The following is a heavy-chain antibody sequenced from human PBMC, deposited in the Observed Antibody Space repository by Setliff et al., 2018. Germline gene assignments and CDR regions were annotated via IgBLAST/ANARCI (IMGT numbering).Heavy chain of an antibody. Sequence: PSETLSLTCTVSGGSISSYYWSWIRQPPGKGLEWIGYTYYSGSTNYNPYLKSRFTISVDTSKNQFSLKLSSVTAADTAVYYCARGGGYYFGYYYYGMDVWGQGTTVTVSS. D-gene: IGHD3-22*01. J-gene: IGHJ6*02. V-gene: IGHV4-59*01. CDR1: GGSISSYY. CDR2: TYYSGST. CDR3: ARGGGYYFGYYYYGMDV.